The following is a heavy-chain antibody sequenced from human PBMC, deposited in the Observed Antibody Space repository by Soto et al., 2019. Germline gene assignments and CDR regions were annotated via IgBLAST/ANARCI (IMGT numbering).Heavy chain of an antibody. CDR2: IFFTGIT. CDR3: ARDGHGMDV. J-gene: IGHJ6*02. Sequence: QVQLQESGPGLVRPSESLSLTCTVSGGSVTTGSYSWGWIGRPPGKGLEWIGNIFFTGITHYQPSRNNRVTMSVDTSKTQFSLTATSVTAADTAVYYCARDGHGMDVWGQGTTVTVSS. V-gene: IGHV4-61*01. CDR1: GGSVTTGSYS.